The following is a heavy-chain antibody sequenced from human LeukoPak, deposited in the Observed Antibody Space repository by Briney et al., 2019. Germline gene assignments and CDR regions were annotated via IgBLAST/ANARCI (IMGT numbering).Heavy chain of an antibody. J-gene: IGHJ3*02. Sequence: SETLSLTCTVSGGSISSSSYYWGWIRQPPGKGLEWIGSSYYSGSTYYNPSLKSRVTISVDTSKNQFSLKLSSVTAADTAVYYCARNDASGSYYNVAFDIWGQGTMVTVSS. CDR3: ARNDASGSYYNVAFDI. CDR1: GGSISSSSYY. V-gene: IGHV4-39*07. CDR2: SYYSGST. D-gene: IGHD3-10*01.